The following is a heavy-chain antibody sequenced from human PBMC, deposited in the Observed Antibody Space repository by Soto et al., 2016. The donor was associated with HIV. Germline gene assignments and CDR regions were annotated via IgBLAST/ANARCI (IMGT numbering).Heavy chain of an antibody. CDR3: ATHPTGGVGARKGFDI. Sequence: QVQLVQSGAEVKKPGASVKVSCKVSGYTLTELSMHWVRQAPGKGLEWMGGFDPEDGETIYAQKFQGRVTMTEDTSTDTAYMELSSLRSEDTAVYYCATHPTGGVGARKGFDIWGQGTMVTVSS. D-gene: IGHD1-26*01. CDR1: GYTLTELS. V-gene: IGHV1-24*01. CDR2: FDPEDGET. J-gene: IGHJ3*02.